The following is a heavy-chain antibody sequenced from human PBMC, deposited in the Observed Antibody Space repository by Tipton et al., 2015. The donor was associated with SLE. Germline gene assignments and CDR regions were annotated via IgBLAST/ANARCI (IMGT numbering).Heavy chain of an antibody. V-gene: IGHV3-15*01. J-gene: IGHJ4*02. D-gene: IGHD6-19*01. CDR1: GFTFSDAW. Sequence: SLRLSCAASGFTFSDAWMNWVRQAPGKGLEWVGRMKSKSFGETTNYAAPVKGRFTISRDDSKNTLYLQMNSLKIEDTAIYYCVHGSGWLDYWGQGTPVTVSS. CDR3: VHGSGWLDY. CDR2: MKSKSFGETT.